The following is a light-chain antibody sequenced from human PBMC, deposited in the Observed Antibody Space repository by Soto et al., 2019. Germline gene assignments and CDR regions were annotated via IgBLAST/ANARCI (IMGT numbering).Light chain of an antibody. CDR2: AAS. V-gene: IGKV1-39*01. CDR1: QSISSY. Sequence: DIQTTQSPSSLSASVGDRVTITCRASQSISSYLNWYQQKPGKAPKLLIYAASSLQSGVPSRFSGSGSGTDCTLTISSLQPEDFATYYCQQSYSTPHPFGQGTNVDI. J-gene: IGKJ2*01. CDR3: QQSYSTPHP.